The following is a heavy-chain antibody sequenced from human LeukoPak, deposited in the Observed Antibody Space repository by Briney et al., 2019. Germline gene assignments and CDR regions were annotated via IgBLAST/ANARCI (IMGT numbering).Heavy chain of an antibody. CDR3: ARDRYYYGAATTSFDY. D-gene: IGHD3-10*01. Sequence: ASVKVSCKASGYTFTGYYMHWVRQAPGQGLEWMGRINPNSGGTNYAQKFQGRVTMTRDTSISTAYMELSRLRSDDTTVYYCARDRYYYGAATTSFDYWGQGTLVTVSS. CDR2: INPNSGGT. V-gene: IGHV1-2*06. CDR1: GYTFTGYY. J-gene: IGHJ4*02.